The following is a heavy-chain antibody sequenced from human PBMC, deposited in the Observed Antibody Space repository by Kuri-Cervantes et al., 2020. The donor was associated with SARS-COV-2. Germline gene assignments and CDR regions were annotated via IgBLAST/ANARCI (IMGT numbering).Heavy chain of an antibody. CDR3: AKDPTATTEYYYAMDV. J-gene: IGHJ6*02. CDR2: ISGSGTGA. V-gene: IGHV3-23*01. Sequence: GESLKISCAASGFSFSSYAMSWVRQAPGKGLEWVSVISGSGTGAYHADSVKGRFTISRDNSKDTLYLQMNSLRAEDTAVYFCAKDPTATTEYYYAMDVWGQGTTVTVSS. D-gene: IGHD1-7*01. CDR1: GFSFSSYA.